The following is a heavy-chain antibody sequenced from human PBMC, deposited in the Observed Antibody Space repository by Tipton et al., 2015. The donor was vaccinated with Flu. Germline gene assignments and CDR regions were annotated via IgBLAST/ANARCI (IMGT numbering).Heavy chain of an antibody. CDR3: AKDLSLGYRFGPRADV. CDR1: GFNLDDHG. D-gene: IGHD5-18*01. V-gene: IGHV3-9*01. Sequence: RSLRLSCVASGFNLDDHGMHWVRQVPGKGLEWVAGISWHSETIGYAVSVKGRFTISRDNAKNSLYLEMNSLRTEDSAVYYCAKDLSLGYRFGPRADVWGRGTTVTVSS. CDR2: ISWHSETI. J-gene: IGHJ6*02.